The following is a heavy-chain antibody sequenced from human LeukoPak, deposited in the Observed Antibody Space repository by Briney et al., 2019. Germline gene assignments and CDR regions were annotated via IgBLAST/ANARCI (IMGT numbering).Heavy chain of an antibody. J-gene: IGHJ4*02. Sequence: SETLSLTCTVSGGSISSSYWGRIRQPPGKGLEWIGSIYYSGSSFDNPALKSRVTISVDTSKNQFSLKLSSVTAADTAVYYCARHRSGWLQSSFDYWGQGTLVTVSS. D-gene: IGHD5-24*01. CDR1: GGSISSSY. CDR3: ARHRSGWLQSSFDY. V-gene: IGHV4-39*01. CDR2: IYYSGSS.